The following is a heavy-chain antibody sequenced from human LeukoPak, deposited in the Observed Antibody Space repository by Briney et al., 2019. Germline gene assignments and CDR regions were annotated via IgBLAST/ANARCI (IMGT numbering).Heavy chain of an antibody. Sequence: SETLSLTCSVSGGSISSSSYYWGWIRQSPGKGLEWVASIFYSGSSSYHPSLKSRVTMSVDTSNNQLSLKLTSVTASDTAVYYCVRHLHPYAQVCDHWGQGTLVTVSS. CDR1: GGSISSSSYY. J-gene: IGHJ4*02. CDR2: IFYSGSS. V-gene: IGHV4-39*01. CDR3: VRHLHPYAQVCDH.